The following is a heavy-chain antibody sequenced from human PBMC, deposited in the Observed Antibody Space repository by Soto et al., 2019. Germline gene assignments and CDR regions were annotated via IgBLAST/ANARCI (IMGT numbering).Heavy chain of an antibody. D-gene: IGHD1-7*01. CDR1: GGTFSSYA. J-gene: IGHJ4*02. CDR3: ATTTGTTSVVDY. CDR2: IIPIFGTA. V-gene: IGHV1-69*13. Sequence: SVKVSCKASGGTFSSYAISWVRQAPGQGLEWMGGIIPIFGTANYAQKFQGRVTITADESTSTAYMELSSLRSEDTAVYYCATTTGTTSVVDYWGQGTLVTVSS.